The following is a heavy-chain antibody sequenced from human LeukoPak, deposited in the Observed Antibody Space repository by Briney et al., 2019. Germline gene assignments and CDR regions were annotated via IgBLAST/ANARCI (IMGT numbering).Heavy chain of an antibody. Sequence: ASVKVSCKVSGYTLTELSMHWVRQAPGKGLEWMGGFEPEDGETIYAQKFQGRVTMTEDTSTDTAYMELSSLRSEDTAVYYCATYSSGWTRYYFDYWGQGTLVTVSS. D-gene: IGHD6-19*01. CDR1: GYTLTELS. V-gene: IGHV1-24*01. CDR3: ATYSSGWTRYYFDY. CDR2: FEPEDGET. J-gene: IGHJ4*02.